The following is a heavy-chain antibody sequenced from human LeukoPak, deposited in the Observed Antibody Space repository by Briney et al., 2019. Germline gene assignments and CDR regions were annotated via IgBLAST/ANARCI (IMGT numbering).Heavy chain of an antibody. D-gene: IGHD2-15*01. Sequence: GESLKISCKGSGYSFTSYWIGWVRQMPGKGLEWMGIICPGDSDTRYSPSFQGQVTISADKSISTAYLQWSSLKASDTAMYYCARYGGYCSGGSCYRTYYYDSSGYYGMDVWGQGTTVTVSS. CDR3: ARYGGYCSGGSCYRTYYYDSSGYYGMDV. J-gene: IGHJ6*02. CDR1: GYSFTSYW. V-gene: IGHV5-51*01. CDR2: ICPGDSDT.